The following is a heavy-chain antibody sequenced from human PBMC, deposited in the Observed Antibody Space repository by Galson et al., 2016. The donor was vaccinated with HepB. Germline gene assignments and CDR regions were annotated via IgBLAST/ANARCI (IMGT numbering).Heavy chain of an antibody. J-gene: IGHJ5*02. CDR2: IYWNDDR. CDR1: GFSLSTSGVG. CDR3: AQMSPITVPSGPWLDP. D-gene: IGHD5-24*01. Sequence: PALVKPTQTLTLTCTFSGFSLSTSGVGVGWIRQPPGKALEWLAHIYWNDDRRYSPSLKSRLTITKDTSKNQVVLTMTNMDPVDTATYFCAQMSPITVPSGPWLDPWGQGTLVTVSS. V-gene: IGHV2-5*01.